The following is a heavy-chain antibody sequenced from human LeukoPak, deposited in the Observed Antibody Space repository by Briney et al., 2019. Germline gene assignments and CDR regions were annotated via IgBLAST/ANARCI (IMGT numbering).Heavy chain of an antibody. V-gene: IGHV4-4*02. CDR3: ARGRAVTTGYGMDV. CDR1: GGSISSSNW. D-gene: IGHD4-11*01. Sequence: SETLSLTCAVSGGSISSSNWWNWVRQPPGKGLEWIGEIYHSGSTNYNPSVKSRVTISVDKSKNQFSLWLSSVTAADTAVYYCARGRAVTTGYGMDVWGQGTTVTASS. J-gene: IGHJ6*02. CDR2: IYHSGST.